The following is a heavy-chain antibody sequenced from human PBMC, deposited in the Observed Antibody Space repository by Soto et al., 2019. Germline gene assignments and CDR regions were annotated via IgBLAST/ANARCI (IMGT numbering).Heavy chain of an antibody. CDR3: ARSRFYGSGSYRSLDY. Sequence: GGSLRLSCAASGFIFSTYGMHWVRQAPGKGLEWVAVIWNDGNNKYYADSVKGRFTISRDNSKNTLYLQMDSLRAEDTAVYYCARSRFYGSGSYRSLDYWGQGSLVTVSS. D-gene: IGHD3-16*02. J-gene: IGHJ4*02. CDR1: GFIFSTYG. CDR2: IWNDGNNK. V-gene: IGHV3-33*01.